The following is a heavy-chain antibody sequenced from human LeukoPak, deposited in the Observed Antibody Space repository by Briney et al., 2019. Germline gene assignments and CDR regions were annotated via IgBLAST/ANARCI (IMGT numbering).Heavy chain of an antibody. CDR3: ARTYDSSGYYYNWFDP. D-gene: IGHD3-22*01. J-gene: IGHJ5*02. CDR2: INPNSGGT. Sequence: ASVKVSCKASGYTFTGYYMHWVRQAPGQGLERMGWINPNSGGTNYAQKFQGRVTMARDTSISTAYMELSRLRSDDTAVYYCARTYDSSGYYYNWFDPWGQGTLVTVSS. V-gene: IGHV1-2*02. CDR1: GYTFTGYY.